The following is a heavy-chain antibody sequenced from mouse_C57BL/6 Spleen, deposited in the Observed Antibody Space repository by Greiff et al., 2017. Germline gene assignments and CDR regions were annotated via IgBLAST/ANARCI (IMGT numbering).Heavy chain of an antibody. CDR1: GFTFSDYY. CDR3: ARAERGALFDY. J-gene: IGHJ2*01. Sequence: VQLKESEGGLVQPGSSMKLSCTASGFTFSDYYMAWVRQVPEKGLEWVANINYDGSSTYYLDSLKSRFIISRDNAKNILYLQMSSLKSEDTATYYCARAERGALFDYWGQGTTLTVSS. V-gene: IGHV5-16*01. CDR2: INYDGSST.